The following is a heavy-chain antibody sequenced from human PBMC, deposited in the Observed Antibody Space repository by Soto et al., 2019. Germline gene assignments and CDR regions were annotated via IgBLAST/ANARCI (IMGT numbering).Heavy chain of an antibody. D-gene: IGHD6-6*01. CDR3: AKDLTRQLAYWSAP. CDR2: INAHSGGT. CDR1: GFSFTGYY. Sequence: ASVKVSCKASGFSFTGYYIHWLRQAPGQGLEWMGWINAHSGGTEYAQKFQGRVTLTRDTSIATAYLTLTSLTSDDTALYYCAKDLTRQLAYWSAPWGQGTLVTVSS. V-gene: IGHV1-2*02. J-gene: IGHJ5*02.